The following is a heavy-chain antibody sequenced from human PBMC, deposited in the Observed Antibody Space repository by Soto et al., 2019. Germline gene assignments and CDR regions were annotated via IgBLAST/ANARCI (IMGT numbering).Heavy chain of an antibody. D-gene: IGHD3-3*01. Sequence: QVQLQESGPGLVKPSQTLSLTCTVSGGSISSADYYWNWIRQPPGKGLEWIGYIYYSGSTYYNPSLTIRXNIXPXTSKDQFSLKLSSVTAADTAVYYCVGSGYYRNWFDPWGQGTLVTVSS. CDR3: VGSGYYRNWFDP. J-gene: IGHJ5*02. CDR1: GGSISSADYY. V-gene: IGHV4-30-4*01. CDR2: IYYSGST.